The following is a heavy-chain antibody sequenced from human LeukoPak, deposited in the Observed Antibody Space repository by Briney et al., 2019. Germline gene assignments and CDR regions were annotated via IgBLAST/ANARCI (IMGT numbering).Heavy chain of an antibody. CDR1: GFTFSSYA. CDR3: AKDRYCSSTSCYVDFDY. Sequence: GGSLRLSCAASGFTFSSYAMSWVRQAPGKGLEWVSAISGSGGSTYYADSVKGRFTISRDNSKNTLYLQMNSLRADDTAVYYCAKDRYCSSTSCYVDFDYWGQGPLVTVSS. D-gene: IGHD2-2*01. J-gene: IGHJ4*02. CDR2: ISGSGGST. V-gene: IGHV3-23*01.